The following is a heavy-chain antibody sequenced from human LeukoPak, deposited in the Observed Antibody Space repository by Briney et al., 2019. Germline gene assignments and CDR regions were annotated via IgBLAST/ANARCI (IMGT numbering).Heavy chain of an antibody. CDR1: GGSISGSAYY. V-gene: IGHV4-39*07. D-gene: IGHD3-22*01. CDR3: ARRYYDSSGHRDAFDI. J-gene: IGHJ3*02. CDR2: IYCTGTMYYNPSSGTT. Sequence: SETLSLTCTVSGGSISGSAYYWGWIRQPPGKGLEWIGSIYCTGTMYYNPSSGTTYYNPSLKSRVTTSIDTSKNQFSLKLSSVTAADTAVYYCARRYYDSSGHRDAFDIWGQGTMVTVSS.